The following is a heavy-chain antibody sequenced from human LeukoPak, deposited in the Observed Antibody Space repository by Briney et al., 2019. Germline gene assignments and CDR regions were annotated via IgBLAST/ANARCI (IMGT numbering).Heavy chain of an antibody. D-gene: IGHD3-16*01. V-gene: IGHV4-59*08. CDR1: GGSIRSFY. CDR2: VYYSGST. Sequence: PSETLSLTCTVSGGSIRSFYCSWIRQPPGKGLEWVGCVYYSGSTSYNPSLKSRVTISVDASKNQFSLKLSSVTAADTAVYYCARHFTGPGTYTPYFGMDVWGQGTTVTVSS. J-gene: IGHJ6*01. CDR3: ARHFTGPGTYTPYFGMDV.